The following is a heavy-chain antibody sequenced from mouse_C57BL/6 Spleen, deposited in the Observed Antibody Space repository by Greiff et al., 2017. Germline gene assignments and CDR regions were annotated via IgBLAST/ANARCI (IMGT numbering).Heavy chain of an antibody. D-gene: IGHD1-1*01. J-gene: IGHJ2*01. V-gene: IGHV1-53*01. CDR2: INPSNGGT. Sequence: VQLQQPGTELVKPGASVKLSCKASGYTFTSYWMHWVKQRPGQGLEWIGNINPSNGGTNYNEKFKSKATLTVDKSSSTAYMQLSSLTSEDSAVYYCARAGTTVVAPLGYWGQGTTLTVSS. CDR3: ARAGTTVVAPLGY. CDR1: GYTFTSYW.